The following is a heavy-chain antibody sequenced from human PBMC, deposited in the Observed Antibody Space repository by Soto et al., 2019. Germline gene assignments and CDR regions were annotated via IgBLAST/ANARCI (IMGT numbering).Heavy chain of an antibody. CDR1: GFTFTSSA. Sequence: APVKVSCKASGFTFTSSAVQWGRQARGQRLEWIGWIVVGSGNTNYAQKFQERVTITRDMSTSTAYMELSSLRSEDTAVYYCAAAGGYSYGWYYYYGMDVWGQGTTVTVSS. CDR3: AAAGGYSYGWYYYYGMDV. V-gene: IGHV1-58*01. CDR2: IVVGSGNT. D-gene: IGHD5-18*01. J-gene: IGHJ6*02.